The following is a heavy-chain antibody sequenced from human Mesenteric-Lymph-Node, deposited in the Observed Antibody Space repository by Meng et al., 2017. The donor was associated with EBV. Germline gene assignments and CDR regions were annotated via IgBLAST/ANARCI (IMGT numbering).Heavy chain of an antibody. Sequence: QVQLVQAGAEVKKPGASVKVSCKASGYTFTTYAMHWLRQAPGQSLEWMGWINGGSGDTKYLQKLQGRVTITRDTSASTTYLELSSLRSEDTAVYYCARGRTTVTSRYFDYWGQGSLVTVSS. J-gene: IGHJ4*02. CDR3: ARGRTTVTSRYFDY. CDR1: GYTFTTYA. D-gene: IGHD4-17*01. CDR2: INGGSGDT. V-gene: IGHV1-3*01.